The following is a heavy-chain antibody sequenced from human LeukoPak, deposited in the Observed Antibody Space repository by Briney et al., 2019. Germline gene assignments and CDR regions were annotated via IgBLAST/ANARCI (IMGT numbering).Heavy chain of an antibody. CDR1: GYTFTSYD. CDR3: ARGRYSGYDYGY. CDR2: MNPNSGNT. D-gene: IGHD5-12*01. V-gene: IGHV1-8*01. J-gene: IGHJ4*02. Sequence: ASVKVSCKASGYTFTSYDINWVRQATGQGLEWMGWMNPNSGNTGYAQKFQGRVTMTRNTSISTAYMELSSLRSEDTAVYYCARGRYSGYDYGYWGQGTLVTVSS.